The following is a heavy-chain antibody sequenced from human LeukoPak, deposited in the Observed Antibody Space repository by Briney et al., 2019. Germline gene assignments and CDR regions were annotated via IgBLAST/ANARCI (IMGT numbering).Heavy chain of an antibody. J-gene: IGHJ6*04. CDR1: GGTFSSYA. CDR2: IIPIFGTA. Sequence: WASVKVSCKASGGTFSSYAISWVRQAPRQGLEWMGGIIPIFGTANYAQKFQGRVTITADESTSTAYMELSSLRSEDTAVYYCARERYCSSTSCQTYYYYGMDVWGKGTTVTVSS. D-gene: IGHD2-2*01. CDR3: ARERYCSSTSCQTYYYYGMDV. V-gene: IGHV1-69*13.